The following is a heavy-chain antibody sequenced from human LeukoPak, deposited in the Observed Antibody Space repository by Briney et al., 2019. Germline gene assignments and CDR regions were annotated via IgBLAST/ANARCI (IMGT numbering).Heavy chain of an antibody. V-gene: IGHV4-59*08. Sequence: SETLSLTCTVSGGSISSYYWSWIRQPPGKGLEWIGYIYYSGSTNYNPSLKRRVTISVDTSKNQFYLKLSSVTAADTAVYYCARGITIFGVVIQNWFDPWGQGTLVTVSS. CDR2: IYYSGST. J-gene: IGHJ5*02. CDR1: GGSISSYY. D-gene: IGHD3-3*01. CDR3: ARGITIFGVVIQNWFDP.